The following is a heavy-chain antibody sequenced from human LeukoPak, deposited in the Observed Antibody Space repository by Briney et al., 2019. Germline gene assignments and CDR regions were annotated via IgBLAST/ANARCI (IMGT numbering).Heavy chain of an antibody. CDR3: ASPQYSGYDSDAFDI. CDR2: MNPNSGNT. V-gene: IGHV1-8*02. CDR1: GGTFSSYD. J-gene: IGHJ3*02. Sequence: ASVKVSCKASGGTFSSYDINWVRQATGQGLEWMGWMNPNSGNTGYAQKFQGRVTMTRSTSISTAYMELSSLRSEDTAVYYCASPQYSGYDSDAFDIWGQGTMVTVSS. D-gene: IGHD5-12*01.